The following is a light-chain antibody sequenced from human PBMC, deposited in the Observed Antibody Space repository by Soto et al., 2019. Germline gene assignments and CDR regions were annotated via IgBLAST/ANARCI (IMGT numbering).Light chain of an antibody. Sequence: DIQMTQSPSSLSASLGDRVTITCRTSQSISRHLNWYQHKPGKAPKLLIFGASSLQSGVPSRFSGSGSGTDFTLTISRLFPEDFATYYCQQSYGTSRTFGQGTRLEVK. V-gene: IGKV1-39*01. J-gene: IGKJ2*01. CDR2: GAS. CDR3: QQSYGTSRT. CDR1: QSISRH.